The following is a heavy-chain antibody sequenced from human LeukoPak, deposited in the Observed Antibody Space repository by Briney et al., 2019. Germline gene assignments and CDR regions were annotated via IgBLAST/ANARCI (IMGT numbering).Heavy chain of an antibody. J-gene: IGHJ4*02. Sequence: GGSLRLSCAASGFTFSPFSMHWVRQAPSKGLEWVAVISYDGSNKYYADSVKGRFTISRDNSRNTLYLQMNSLRAEDTAVYYCARGRGGDSAPIPHGGQGTVVTFS. V-gene: IGHV3-30-3*01. CDR3: ARGRGGDSAPIPH. CDR2: ISYDGSNK. CDR1: GFTFSPFS. D-gene: IGHD4-17*01.